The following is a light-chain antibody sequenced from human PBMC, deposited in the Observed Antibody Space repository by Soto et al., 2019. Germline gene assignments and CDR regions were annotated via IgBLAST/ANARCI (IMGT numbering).Light chain of an antibody. Sequence: QSALTQPRSASGSPGQSVTISCTRSSSDVDNYNNVSWYQHHPGKPPKLLIYDVNKRPAGVPYRFSGSKAGNTAPLTISGLHAGDEADYFCCSYDGINTSVFGTGTKVTVL. V-gene: IGLV2-11*01. J-gene: IGLJ1*01. CDR1: SSDVDNYNN. CDR3: CSYDGINTSV. CDR2: DVN.